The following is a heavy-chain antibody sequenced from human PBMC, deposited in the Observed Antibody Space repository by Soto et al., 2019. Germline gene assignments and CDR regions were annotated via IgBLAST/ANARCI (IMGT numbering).Heavy chain of an antibody. Sequence: QLQLQESGPGLVTPAETLSLICSFSGGSMSSSSYYWCWIRQPPGQGLEWIGTVYHSGRSYYNPSIKCRLTLSVRPSKNHYSLTLIDVTDTDPSVYDCARRQDYYDSSGYYNEAFDSWGQGTEGTVSS. CDR3: ARRQDYYDSSGYYNEAFDS. D-gene: IGHD3-22*01. V-gene: IGHV4-39*01. J-gene: IGHJ3*02. CDR2: VYHSGRS. CDR1: GGSMSSSSYY.